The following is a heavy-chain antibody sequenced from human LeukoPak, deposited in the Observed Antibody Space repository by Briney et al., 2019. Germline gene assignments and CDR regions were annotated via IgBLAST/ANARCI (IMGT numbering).Heavy chain of an antibody. Sequence: PSQTLSLTCTVSGGSISSGSYYWSWIRQPAGKGLEWIGRIYTSGSTNYNPSLKSRVTISVDTSKNQFSLKLSSVTAADTAVYYCARESIAARLGGVGDYWGQGTLVTVSS. D-gene: IGHD6-6*01. V-gene: IGHV4-61*02. CDR2: IYTSGST. CDR3: ARESIAARLGGVGDY. J-gene: IGHJ4*02. CDR1: GGSISSGSYY.